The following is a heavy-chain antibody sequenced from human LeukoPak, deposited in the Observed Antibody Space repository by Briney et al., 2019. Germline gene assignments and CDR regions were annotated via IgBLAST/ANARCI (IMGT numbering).Heavy chain of an antibody. V-gene: IGHV3-74*01. D-gene: IGHD3-22*01. CDR1: GFTFSSYW. CDR3: AAVLTYYYHSSGYWKDY. Sequence: GGSLRLSCAASGFTFSSYWMHWVRQAPGKGLVWVSRINSDGSSTSYADSVKGRFTISRDNAKNTLYLQMNSLRAEDTAVYFCAAVLTYYYHSSGYWKDYWGQGTLVTVSS. J-gene: IGHJ4*02. CDR2: INSDGSST.